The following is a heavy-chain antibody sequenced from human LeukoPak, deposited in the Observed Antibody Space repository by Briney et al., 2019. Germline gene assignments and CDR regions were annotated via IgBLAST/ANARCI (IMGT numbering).Heavy chain of an antibody. J-gene: IGHJ4*02. Sequence: ASVKVSCKASGYTFTSYDIDWVRQATGQGLEWMGWMNPNSGNTGYAQKFQGRVTMTRNTSISTAYMELSSLRSEDTAVYYCASPCSSTSCYGSHFDYWGQGTLVTVSS. CDR1: GYTFTSYD. V-gene: IGHV1-8*01. CDR2: MNPNSGNT. CDR3: ASPCSSTSCYGSHFDY. D-gene: IGHD2-2*01.